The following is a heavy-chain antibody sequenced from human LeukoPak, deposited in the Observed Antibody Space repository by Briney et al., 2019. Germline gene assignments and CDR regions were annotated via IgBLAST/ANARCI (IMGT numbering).Heavy chain of an antibody. D-gene: IGHD5-18*01. J-gene: IGHJ4*02. CDR2: IKEDGSET. V-gene: IGHV3-7*03. CDR1: GFTFKKYW. Sequence: TGGSLRLSCAASGFTFKKYWMNWVRQVPGKGLECLANIKEDGSETYYADSVKGRFTISRDNPKNLLFLQINSLRAEDTAVYYCAKDRGYSYGISEYWGQGTLVTVSS. CDR3: AKDRGYSYGISEY.